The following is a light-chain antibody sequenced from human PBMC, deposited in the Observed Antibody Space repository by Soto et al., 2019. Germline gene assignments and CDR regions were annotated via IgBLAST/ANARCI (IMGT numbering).Light chain of an antibody. CDR3: QQYSNWPPLT. V-gene: IGKV3-20*01. CDR2: GAS. Sequence: EIVLTQSPGTLSLSPGERATLSCRASQSVSSSYLAWYQQKPGQAPRLLIYGASSRATGIPDRFSGSGSGTDFTLTISRLEPEDFAVYYYQQYSNWPPLTFGGGTKVEIK. CDR1: QSVSSSY. J-gene: IGKJ4*01.